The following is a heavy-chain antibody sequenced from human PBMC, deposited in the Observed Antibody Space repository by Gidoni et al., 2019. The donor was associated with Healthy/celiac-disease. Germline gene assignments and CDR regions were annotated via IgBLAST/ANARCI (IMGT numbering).Heavy chain of an antibody. CDR2: IRSKGNSYAK. CDR1: GFTFSGSA. CDR3: TRTPGITGTTNWFDP. D-gene: IGHD1-7*01. V-gene: IGHV3-73*02. J-gene: IGHJ5*02. Sequence: EVQLVESGGGLVQPGGSLKLSCAASGFTFSGSAMHWVRQASGKGLEWVGRIRSKGNSYAKAYAASVKGRFTIARDDSKNTAYLQMNSLKTEDTAVYYCTRTPGITGTTNWFDPWGQGTLVTVSS.